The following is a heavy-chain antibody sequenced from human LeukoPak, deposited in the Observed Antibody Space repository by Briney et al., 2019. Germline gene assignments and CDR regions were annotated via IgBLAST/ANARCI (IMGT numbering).Heavy chain of an antibody. Sequence: GGSLRLSCAASGFTFTTYAMSWVRQAPGGGLEWVSTSSDSGGTTYYADSVKGRFTISSDNSKTTLYLQMNSLRVDDTAVYYCTNDFDNWGQGTLVTVSS. CDR3: TNDFDN. CDR1: GFTFTTYA. CDR2: SSDSGGTT. V-gene: IGHV3-23*01. J-gene: IGHJ4*02.